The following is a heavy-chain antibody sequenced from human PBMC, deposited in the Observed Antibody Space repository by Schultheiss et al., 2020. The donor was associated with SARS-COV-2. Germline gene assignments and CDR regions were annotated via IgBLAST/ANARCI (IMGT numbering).Heavy chain of an antibody. J-gene: IGHJ3*02. CDR1: GYTFTGYY. CDR3: ARDPGDEWHRGVYAFDI. D-gene: IGHD3-3*01. Sequence: ASVKVSCKASGYTFTGYYMHWVRQATGQGLEWMGWMNPNSGNTGYAQKFQGRVTMTTDTSTSTAYMELRSLRSDDTAVYYCARDPGDEWHRGVYAFDIWGQGTMVTVSS. V-gene: IGHV1-8*02. CDR2: MNPNSGNT.